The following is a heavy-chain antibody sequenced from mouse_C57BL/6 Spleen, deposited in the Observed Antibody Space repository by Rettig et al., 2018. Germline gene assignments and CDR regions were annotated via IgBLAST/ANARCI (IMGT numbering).Heavy chain of an antibody. CDR3: APDYYGSSPWFAY. CDR2: INPNYGTT. D-gene: IGHD1-1*01. V-gene: IGHV1-39*01. Sequence: MNWVKQSNGKSLEWIGVINPNYGTTSYNQKFKGKATLTVDQSSSTASMQLNSLTSEDSAVYYCAPDYYGSSPWFAYWGQGTLVTVSA. J-gene: IGHJ3*01.